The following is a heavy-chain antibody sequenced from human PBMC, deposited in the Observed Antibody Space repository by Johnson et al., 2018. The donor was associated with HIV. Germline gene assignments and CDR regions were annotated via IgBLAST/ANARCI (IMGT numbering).Heavy chain of an antibody. Sequence: VQLVESGGGLVQPGRSLRLSCTASGFTFGDYAMSWVRQAPGKGPEWLSYISSSGSTKYYVESVKGRFTISRDNAKNSLYLQMNSRTPDDTAVYFCARDFPLGYRWGNGFDIWGQGTMVTVSP. CDR3: ARDFPLGYRWGNGFDI. J-gene: IGHJ3*02. V-gene: IGHV3-48*03. CDR2: ISSSGSTK. D-gene: IGHD5-18*01. CDR1: GFTFGDYA.